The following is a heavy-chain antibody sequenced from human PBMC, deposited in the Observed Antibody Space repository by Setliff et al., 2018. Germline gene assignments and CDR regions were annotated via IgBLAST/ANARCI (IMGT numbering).Heavy chain of an antibody. V-gene: IGHV1-69*13. CDR2: FNPIFGTA. CDR3: AREDGTYYNFWSGYSTTPYYGMDV. D-gene: IGHD3-3*01. Sequence: SVKVSCKASGGTFKNYVITWVRQAPGQGLEWMGGFNPIFGTANYAQKFQGRVTITADESTSTAYMELSSLRSEDTAVYYCAREDGTYYNFWSGYSTTPYYGMDVWGQGTTVTVSS. CDR1: GGTFKNYV. J-gene: IGHJ6*02.